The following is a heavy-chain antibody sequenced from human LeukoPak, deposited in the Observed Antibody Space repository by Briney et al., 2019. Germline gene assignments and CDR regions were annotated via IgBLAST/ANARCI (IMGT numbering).Heavy chain of an antibody. Sequence: ASVKVSCKASGYTFTGYYMHWVRQAPGQGLEWMGWINPNSGRTNYAQKFQGRVTMTGDTSISTAYMELTRLTSDDTAVYYCARHLYYYDSSGYRYFDYWGQGTLVTVSS. CDR1: GYTFTGYY. CDR3: ARHLYYYDSSGYRYFDY. CDR2: INPNSGRT. J-gene: IGHJ4*02. D-gene: IGHD3-22*01. V-gene: IGHV1-2*02.